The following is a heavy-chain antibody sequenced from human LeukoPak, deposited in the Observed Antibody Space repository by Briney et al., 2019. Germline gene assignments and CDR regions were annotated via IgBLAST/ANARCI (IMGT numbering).Heavy chain of an antibody. V-gene: IGHV3-7*01. CDR1: GFTFSSYW. J-gene: IGHJ4*02. D-gene: IGHD1-1*01. CDR2: IKLDGSEK. Sequence: PGGSLRLSCAASGFTFSSYWMSWVRQAPGRGLEWVANIKLDGSEKWYADSVKGRFTISRDNAKTSLFMQMNSLRAEDTAVYYCARDAWKDGYFDYWGQGTLVTVSS. CDR3: ARDAWKDGYFDY.